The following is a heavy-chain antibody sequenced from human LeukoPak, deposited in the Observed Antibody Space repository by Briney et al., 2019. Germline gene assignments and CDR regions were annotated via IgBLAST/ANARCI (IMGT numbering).Heavy chain of an antibody. V-gene: IGHV3-43D*04. CDR1: GFTFDDYA. J-gene: IGHJ6*03. CDR2: ISWDGGST. D-gene: IGHD3-3*01. CDR3: AKDGGPSYDFWSGYQDYYYYYMDV. Sequence: SGGSLRLSCAASGFTFDDYAMHWVRQAPGKGLEWVSLISWDGGSTYYANSVKGRFTISRDNSKNSLYLQMNSLRAEDTALYYCAKDGGPSYDFWSGYQDYYYYYMDVWGKGTTVTVSS.